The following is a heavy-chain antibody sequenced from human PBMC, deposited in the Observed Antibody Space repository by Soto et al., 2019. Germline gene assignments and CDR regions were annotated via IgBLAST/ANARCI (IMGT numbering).Heavy chain of an antibody. V-gene: IGHV3-30-3*01. CDR2: ISYDGSNK. D-gene: IGHD6-13*01. Sequence: PGGSLRLSCAASGFTFSSYAMHWVRQAPGKGLEWVAVISYDGSNKYYADSVKGRFTISRDNSKNTLYLQMNSLRAEDTAVYYCARERSSSVPADPPPPYFDCWGQGTLVTVSS. J-gene: IGHJ4*02. CDR3: ARERSSSVPADPPPPYFDC. CDR1: GFTFSSYA.